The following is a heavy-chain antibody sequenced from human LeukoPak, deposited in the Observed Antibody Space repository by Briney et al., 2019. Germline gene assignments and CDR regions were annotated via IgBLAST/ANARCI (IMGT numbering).Heavy chain of an antibody. J-gene: IGHJ4*02. CDR3: ARGRPYFDY. V-gene: IGHV4-39*01. CDR1: GGSISSSSYY. Sequence: SETLSLTCTVSGGSISSSSYYWGWIRQPPGKGLEWIGSIYYSGSTYYNPSLKSRVTISVDTSKNQFSLKLSSVTAADTAVYYCARGRPYFDYWGQGTLVTVSS. D-gene: IGHD2-15*01. CDR2: IYYSGST.